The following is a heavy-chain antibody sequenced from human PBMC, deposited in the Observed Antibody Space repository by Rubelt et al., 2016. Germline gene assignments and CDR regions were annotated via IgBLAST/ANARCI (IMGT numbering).Heavy chain of an antibody. Sequence: QVQLQQWGAGLLKPSETLSLTCAVYGGSFSGYYWSWIRQPPGKGLEGIGEINHSGSTNYNPSLKSRVTIAVATSKNQFCLKLSSVTAADTAVYYCARGLARAAAAPRRLWFDPWGQGTLVTVSS. D-gene: IGHD6-13*01. CDR2: INHSGST. J-gene: IGHJ5*02. V-gene: IGHV4-34*01. CDR3: ARGLARAAAAPRRLWFDP. CDR1: GGSFSGYY.